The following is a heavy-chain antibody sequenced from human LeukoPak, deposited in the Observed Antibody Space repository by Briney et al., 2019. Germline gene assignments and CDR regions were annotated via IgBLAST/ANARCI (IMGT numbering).Heavy chain of an antibody. CDR1: GISFGDYA. V-gene: IGHV3-49*04. Sequence: GGSLRLSCTTSGISFGDYAMTWVRQAPGKGLEWVGFIRSKAYGATIEYAVSVKGRFTISRDDSKSIAYLQMNSLKTEDTAVYYCTRGRSYFEYWGQGTLVTVSS. CDR3: TRGRSYFEY. J-gene: IGHJ4*02. CDR2: IRSKAYGATI.